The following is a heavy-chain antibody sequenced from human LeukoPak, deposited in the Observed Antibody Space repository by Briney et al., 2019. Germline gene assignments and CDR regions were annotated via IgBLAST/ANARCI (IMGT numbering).Heavy chain of an antibody. Sequence: GGSLRLSCAASGFTFSDYYMSWVRQAPGKGLEWVSAISGSGGSTYYADSVKGRFTISRDNSKNTLYLQMNSLRAEDTAVYYCAKGSDAYSSSAAPRYGMDVWGQGTTVTVSS. CDR2: ISGSGGST. CDR3: AKGSDAYSSSAAPRYGMDV. J-gene: IGHJ6*02. CDR1: GFTFSDYY. V-gene: IGHV3-23*01. D-gene: IGHD6-6*01.